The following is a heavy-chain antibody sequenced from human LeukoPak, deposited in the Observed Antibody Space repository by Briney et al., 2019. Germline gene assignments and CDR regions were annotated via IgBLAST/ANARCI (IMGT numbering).Heavy chain of an antibody. J-gene: IGHJ4*02. Sequence: GGSLRLSXAASGFTFDDYGMSWVRQAPGKGLEWVPGINWNGGSTGYADSVKGRFTISRDNAKNSLYLQMNSLRGEDTALYYCARGRIKKGVYDYWGQGTLVTVSS. CDR3: ARGRIKKGVYDY. CDR1: GFTFDDYG. D-gene: IGHD6-13*01. V-gene: IGHV3-20*04. CDR2: INWNGGST.